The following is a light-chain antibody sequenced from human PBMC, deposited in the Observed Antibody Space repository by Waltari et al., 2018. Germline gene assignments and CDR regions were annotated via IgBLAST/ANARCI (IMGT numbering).Light chain of an antibody. CDR3: KAWDSSNAVV. CDR1: ESNKKY. J-gene: IGLJ3*02. V-gene: IGLV3-1*01. Sequence: SYDPTQPPSVSVSPAQTARLTCSGHESNKKYVSGYQQKPGQAPVLVIYQDTKRPSGIPERFSGSTSGNIATLTISGTQAMDEADYYCKAWDSSNAVVFGGGTKLTVL. CDR2: QDT.